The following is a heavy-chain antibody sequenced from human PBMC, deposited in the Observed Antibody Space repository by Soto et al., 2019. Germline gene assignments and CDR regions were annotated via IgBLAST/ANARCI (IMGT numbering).Heavy chain of an antibody. V-gene: IGHV3-30*18. CDR1: GFTFSSYG. J-gene: IGHJ4*02. Sequence: GGSLRLSCAASGFTFSSYGMHWVRQAPGKGLEWVAVISYDGSNKYYADSVKGRFTISRDNSKNTLYLQMNSLRAEDTAVYYCAKDYPMDDYYCFDYWGQGTLVTVSS. D-gene: IGHD4-17*01. CDR3: AKDYPMDDYYCFDY. CDR2: ISYDGSNK.